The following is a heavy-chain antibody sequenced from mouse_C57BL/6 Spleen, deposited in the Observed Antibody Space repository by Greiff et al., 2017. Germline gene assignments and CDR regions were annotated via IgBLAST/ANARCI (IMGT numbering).Heavy chain of an antibody. CDR2: IYPGGGYT. CDR3: ERSHRVSNYAMDY. J-gene: IGHJ4*01. CDR1: GYTFTNYW. V-gene: IGHV1-63*01. Sequence: QVQLQQSGAELVRPGTSVKMSCTASGYTFTNYWIGWAKQRPGHGLEWLGDIYPGGGYTNYNEKFKGKATLTADKSSSTAYMQFSSLTSEDSAIYTCERSHRVSNYAMDYRDRGTSVTVSS. D-gene: IGHD3-1*01.